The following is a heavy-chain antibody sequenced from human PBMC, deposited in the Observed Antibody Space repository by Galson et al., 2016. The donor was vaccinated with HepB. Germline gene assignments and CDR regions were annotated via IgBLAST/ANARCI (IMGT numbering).Heavy chain of an antibody. Sequence: SLRLSCAASGFSFSTFWMSWVRLAPGKGLEWVANIREDGSEEYYVDSAKGRFTISRGNAKNSLYLQMNSLRAEDTAVYYCARGRGLGDWGQGTLVTVSS. J-gene: IGHJ4*02. CDR3: ARGRGLGD. V-gene: IGHV3-7*03. D-gene: IGHD3-16*01. CDR1: GFSFSTFW. CDR2: IREDGSEE.